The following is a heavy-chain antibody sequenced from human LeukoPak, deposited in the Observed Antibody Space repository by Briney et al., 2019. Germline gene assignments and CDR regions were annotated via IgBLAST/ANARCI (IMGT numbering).Heavy chain of an antibody. CDR1: GFTFSSYG. D-gene: IGHD5-24*01. J-gene: IGHJ4*02. Sequence: PGGSLRLSCAASGFTFSSYGMHWVRQAPGKGLEWVAVIWYDGSNKYYADSVKGRFTISRDNSKNTLYLPMSSLRAEDTAVYYCVKTREMAAITPPFDYWGQGTLVTVSS. CDR3: VKTREMAAITPPFDY. V-gene: IGHV3-30*02. CDR2: IWYDGSNK.